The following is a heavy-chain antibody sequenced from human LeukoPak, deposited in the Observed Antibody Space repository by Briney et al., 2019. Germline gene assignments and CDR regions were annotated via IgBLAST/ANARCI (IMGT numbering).Heavy chain of an antibody. CDR3: AKDGNIVVVTYWFDP. D-gene: IGHD2-21*02. CDR2: ISYDVSNK. V-gene: IGHV3-30*18. Sequence: GRSLRLSCAASGFTFSSYGMHWVRQAPGKGLEWVAVISYDVSNKYYADSVKGRFTISRDNSKNTLYLQMNSLRAEDTAVYYCAKDGNIVVVTYWFDPWGQGTLVTVSS. CDR1: GFTFSSYG. J-gene: IGHJ5*02.